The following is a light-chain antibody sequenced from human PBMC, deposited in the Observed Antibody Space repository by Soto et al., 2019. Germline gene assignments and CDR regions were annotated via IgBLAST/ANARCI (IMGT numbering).Light chain of an antibody. CDR1: SSDVGGYNY. V-gene: IGLV2-14*01. J-gene: IGLJ3*02. CDR2: EVS. Sequence: QSALTQPASVSGSPGQSITISCTGTSSDVGGYNYISWYQQHPGKAPKLMIYEVSNRPSGVSNRLSGSKSRNTSSLTISGLQAEDEADYYCSSYTSSRTRVIGGGTKRTVL. CDR3: SSYTSSRTRV.